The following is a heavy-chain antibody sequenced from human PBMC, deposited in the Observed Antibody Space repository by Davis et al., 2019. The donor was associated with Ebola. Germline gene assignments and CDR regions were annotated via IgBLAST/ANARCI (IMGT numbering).Heavy chain of an antibody. J-gene: IGHJ6*04. Sequence: SGPTLAKPTQPLTLTCTFSGFSLSTSAVGVGWIRQAPGKALEWLALIYWDDARRYSPSLMSRLTISRDTSKNQVVLTVTNMDPVDTATYYCAHWSARHGLDVWGRGATVTVSS. CDR2: IYWDDAR. CDR3: AHWSARHGLDV. CDR1: GFSLSTSAVG. V-gene: IGHV2-5*02. D-gene: IGHD3-3*01.